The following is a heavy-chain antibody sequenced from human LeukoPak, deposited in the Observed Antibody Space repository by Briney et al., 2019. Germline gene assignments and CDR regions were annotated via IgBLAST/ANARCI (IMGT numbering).Heavy chain of an antibody. D-gene: IGHD1-26*01. CDR3: ARGFSGSYSGVPFDY. CDR2: IRSKANGYAT. Sequence: GGSLRLSCAASGFTFSDSSMHWVRQASGKGLEWVGRIRSKANGYATAYGASVKGRFTISRDDSKNTAYLQMNSLKTEDTAVYYCARGFSGSYSGVPFDYWGQGTLVTVSS. V-gene: IGHV3-73*01. J-gene: IGHJ4*02. CDR1: GFTFSDSS.